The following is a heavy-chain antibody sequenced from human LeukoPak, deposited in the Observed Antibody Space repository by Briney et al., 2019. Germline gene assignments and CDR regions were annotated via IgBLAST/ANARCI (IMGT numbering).Heavy chain of an antibody. J-gene: IGHJ3*02. CDR2: VDYSGSI. Sequence: SETLSLTCTVSGGSISRNSWNWIRQSPGEGLEWIGYVDYSGSINYNPSLTSRVTISLDTSKNQFFLTLTSVTGADTAVYYCARGNRRNDYVWASYRYSGDVFDIWGPGTIVTVSS. D-gene: IGHD3-16*02. V-gene: IGHV4-59*01. CDR3: ARGNRRNDYVWASYRYSGDVFDI. CDR1: GGSISRNS.